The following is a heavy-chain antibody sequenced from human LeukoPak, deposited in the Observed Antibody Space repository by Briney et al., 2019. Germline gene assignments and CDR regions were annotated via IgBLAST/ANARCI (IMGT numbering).Heavy chain of an antibody. V-gene: IGHV4-59*08. CDR1: GGSISSYY. CDR3: ARRRGAHTANALDI. J-gene: IGHJ3*02. D-gene: IGHD3-10*01. Sequence: PETLSLTCTVSGGSISSYYWSWIRQPPGKGLERMGYIYFSGSTNYNPSLKSRVTTSVDTSKNQFSLKLSSVTAADTAVYYCARRRGAHTANALDIWGQGTMVTVSS. CDR2: IYFSGST.